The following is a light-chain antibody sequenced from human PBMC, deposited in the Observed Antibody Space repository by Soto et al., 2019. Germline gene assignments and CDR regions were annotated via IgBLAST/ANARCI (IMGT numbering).Light chain of an antibody. J-gene: IGKJ4*01. CDR3: QRYDDAPLT. V-gene: IGKV1-27*01. Sequence: DIQMTQSPSSLSASVGDRVTMTCRASQDISNYLVWYQQPPGKGPKLLMYSASTLHSGVPSRFSRSGSGTDFTLTISSLQPEDVGTYYCQRYDDAPLTFGGGTKVESK. CDR1: QDISNY. CDR2: SAS.